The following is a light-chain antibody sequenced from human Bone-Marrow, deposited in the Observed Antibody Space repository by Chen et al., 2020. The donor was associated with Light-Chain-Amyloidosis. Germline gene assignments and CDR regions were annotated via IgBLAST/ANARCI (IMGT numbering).Light chain of an antibody. CDR2: DDS. CDR3: WVWDRVRDLPV. J-gene: IGLJ2*01. V-gene: IGLV3-21*02. CDR1: NIGSTS. Sequence: SYVLTQPSSVSVAPGQTATIACGGNNIGSTSVHWYQQTPGQAPLLVVYDDSDRPSGIPERLSGSNSGNPATLTIGGVEAGDEAGYFCWVWDRVRDLPVLGGGTKLPVL.